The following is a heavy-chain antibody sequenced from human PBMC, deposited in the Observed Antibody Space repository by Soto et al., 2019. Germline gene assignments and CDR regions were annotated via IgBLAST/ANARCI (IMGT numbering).Heavy chain of an antibody. Sequence: SETLSLTCTVSGGSISSYYWSWIRQPPGKGLEWIGYIYYSGSTNYNPSLKSRVTISVDTSKNQFSLKLSSVTAADTAVYYCARAGMVRGVYYYYGMDVWGQGTTVTVSS. CDR1: GGSISSYY. D-gene: IGHD3-10*01. J-gene: IGHJ6*02. V-gene: IGHV4-59*01. CDR2: IYYSGST. CDR3: ARAGMVRGVYYYYGMDV.